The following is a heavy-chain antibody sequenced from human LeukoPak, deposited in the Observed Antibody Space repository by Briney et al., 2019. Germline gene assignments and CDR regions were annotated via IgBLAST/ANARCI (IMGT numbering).Heavy chain of an antibody. CDR1: GFTFSNYW. CDR2: IKSDGTGI. Sequence: GGTLTLSCTTSGFTFSNYWMYWVRQAPGKGLMWVSGIKSDGTGITYTDSVEGRFTISRDNAKNTLYLHMNSLRDEDTAVYYCVRGQTIDYWGQGTLVTVSS. D-gene: IGHD3-3*01. V-gene: IGHV3-74*01. CDR3: VRGQTIDY. J-gene: IGHJ4*02.